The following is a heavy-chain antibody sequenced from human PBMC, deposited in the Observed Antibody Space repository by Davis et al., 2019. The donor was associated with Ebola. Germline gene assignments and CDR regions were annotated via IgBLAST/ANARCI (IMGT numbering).Heavy chain of an antibody. J-gene: IGHJ6*01. V-gene: IGHV1-46*02. Sequence: ASVKVSCKASGYTFNIYYMYWVRQAPGQGLEWMGIINPSGGTTSYAQKFQGRVTMTRDTSTSTVYMELISLHQGPIGLPPGTLLQEHLWG. CDR1: GYTFNIYY. CDR2: INPSGGTT. CDR3: TLLQEHL.